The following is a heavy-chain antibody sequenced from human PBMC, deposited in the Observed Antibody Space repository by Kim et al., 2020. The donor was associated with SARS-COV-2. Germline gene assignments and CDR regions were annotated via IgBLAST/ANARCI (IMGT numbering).Heavy chain of an antibody. CDR3: ASGAVAGTGRSFDY. D-gene: IGHD6-19*01. CDR2: INHSGST. V-gene: IGHV4-34*01. J-gene: IGHJ4*02. Sequence: SETLSLTCAVYGGSFSGYYWSWIRQPPGKGLEWIGEINHSGSTNYNPSLKSRVTISVDTSKNQFSLKLSSVTAADTAVYYCASGAVAGTGRSFDYWGQGTLVTVSS. CDR1: GGSFSGYY.